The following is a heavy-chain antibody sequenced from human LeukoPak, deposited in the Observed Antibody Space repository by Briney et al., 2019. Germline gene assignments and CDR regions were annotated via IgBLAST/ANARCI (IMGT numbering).Heavy chain of an antibody. J-gene: IGHJ1*01. CDR1: GFTVSSNY. CDR2: IYSGGST. Sequence: GGSLRLSCAASGFTVSSNYMSWVRQAPGKGLEWVSVIYSGGSTYYAAPVKGRFTISRDDSRNTLYLQMDSLKIEDTAVYYCTTDRYYDNSELQFQHWGQGTLVTVSS. D-gene: IGHD3-22*01. CDR3: TTDRYYDNSELQFQH. V-gene: IGHV3-53*01.